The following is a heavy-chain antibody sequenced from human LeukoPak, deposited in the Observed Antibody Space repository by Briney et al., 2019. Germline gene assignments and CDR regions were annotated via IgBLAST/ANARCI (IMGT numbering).Heavy chain of an antibody. V-gene: IGHV3-21*01. Sequence: GGSLRLSCAASGFTFSSYSMNWVRQAPGKGLEWVSSISSSSTYIYYADSLKGRFTISRDNAKNSLYLQVNSLRAEDTAVYYCARAPETYGDYGPIYYGMDVWGKGTTVTVSS. CDR2: ISSSSTYI. CDR3: ARAPETYGDYGPIYYGMDV. J-gene: IGHJ6*04. D-gene: IGHD4-17*01. CDR1: GFTFSSYS.